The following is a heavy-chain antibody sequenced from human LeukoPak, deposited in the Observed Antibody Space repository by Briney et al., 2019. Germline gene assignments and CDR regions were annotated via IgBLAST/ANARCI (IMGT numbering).Heavy chain of an antibody. CDR3: AASLGYCSNGDCSFNYYFDY. Sequence: SVKVSCKDSGGSFSTYAVNWVRQAPGQGLEWVGGIIPIFGTTTSAHEFQGRVTITADKSTSTVYLELSSLRSEDTAVYYCAASLGYCSNGDCSFNYYFDYWGQGTLVTVYS. CDR2: IIPIFGTT. CDR1: GGSFSTYA. V-gene: IGHV1-69*06. J-gene: IGHJ4*02. D-gene: IGHD2-8*01.